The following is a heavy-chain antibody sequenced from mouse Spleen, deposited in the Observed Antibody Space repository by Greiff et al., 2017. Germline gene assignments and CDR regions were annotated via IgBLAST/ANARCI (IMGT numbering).Heavy chain of an antibody. CDR1: GYTFTSYW. V-gene: IGHV1-69*01. CDR2: IDPSDSYT. D-gene: IGHD2-3*01. J-gene: IGHJ3*01. Sequence: QVQLQQPGAELVMPGASVKLSCKASGYTFTSYWMHWVKQRPGQGLEWIGEIDPSDSYTNYNQKFKGKATLTVDKSSSTAYMQLSSLTSEDSAVYYCASYDGYFPLAYWGQGTLVTVSA. CDR3: ASYDGYFPLAY.